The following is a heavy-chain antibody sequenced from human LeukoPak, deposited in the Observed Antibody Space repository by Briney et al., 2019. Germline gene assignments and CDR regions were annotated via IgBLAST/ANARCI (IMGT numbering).Heavy chain of an antibody. J-gene: IGHJ6*02. Sequence: HPGGSLRLSCAASGFTFSSYWMRRVRQAPGKGLVWVSRINSDGSSTSYADSVKGRFTISRDNAKNTLYLQMNSLRAEDTAVYYCARYRSSWSDYYYYGMDVWGQGTTVTVSS. CDR1: GFTFSSYW. V-gene: IGHV3-74*01. D-gene: IGHD6-13*01. CDR2: INSDGSST. CDR3: ARYRSSWSDYYYYGMDV.